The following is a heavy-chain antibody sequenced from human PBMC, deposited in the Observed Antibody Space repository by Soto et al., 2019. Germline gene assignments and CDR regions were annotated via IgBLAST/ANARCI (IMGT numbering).Heavy chain of an antibody. D-gene: IGHD6-13*01. Sequence: QVQLVQSGAEVKKPGSSVKVSCKASGGTFSSYAISWVRQAPEQGLEWMGGIIPIFGTANYAQKFQGRVTITADESTSTAYMELSSLRSEDTAVYYCARASGIAAAGDYYYGMDVWGQGTTVTVSS. CDR1: GGTFSSYA. V-gene: IGHV1-69*01. CDR2: IIPIFGTA. CDR3: ARASGIAAAGDYYYGMDV. J-gene: IGHJ6*02.